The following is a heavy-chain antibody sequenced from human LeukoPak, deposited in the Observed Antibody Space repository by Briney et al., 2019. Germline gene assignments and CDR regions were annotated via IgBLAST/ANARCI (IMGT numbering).Heavy chain of an antibody. Sequence: PSETLSLTCSVSGGPISGYYWSWIRQPPGKGLEWIGYIYYSGTTTHNPSLKSRLTISLDTSKNQFSLNLSSVTAADTAVYYCARDETHFYGSGSSNWFDPWGQGILVTVSS. CDR3: ARDETHFYGSGSSNWFDP. CDR2: IYYSGTT. V-gene: IGHV4-59*12. J-gene: IGHJ5*02. D-gene: IGHD3-10*01. CDR1: GGPISGYY.